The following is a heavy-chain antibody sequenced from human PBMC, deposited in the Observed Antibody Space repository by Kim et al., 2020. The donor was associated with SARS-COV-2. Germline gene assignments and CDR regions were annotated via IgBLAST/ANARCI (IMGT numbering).Heavy chain of an antibody. CDR3: ARGKGVATPFDY. V-gene: IGHV3-53*01. Sequence: YAGSVKGRFTSSRDNSKNTLYLQMNSLRAEDTAVYYCARGKGVATPFDYWGQGTLVTVSS. D-gene: IGHD5-12*01. J-gene: IGHJ4*02.